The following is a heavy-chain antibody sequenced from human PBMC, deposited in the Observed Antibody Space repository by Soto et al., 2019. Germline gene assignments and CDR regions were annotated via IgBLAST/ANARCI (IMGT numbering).Heavy chain of an antibody. CDR1: GFTCINAW. CDR3: TTDSYSTIIIVRFDY. J-gene: IGHJ4*01. CDR2: IKSKTDGGTT. V-gene: IGHV3-15*07. D-gene: IGHD3-22*01. Sequence: GGSHRHSSAASGFTCINAWINWVRQATGKGLEWVGRIKSKTDGGTTDYAEPVKGRFAISRDDSNNMVYLQMNSLKIEDTAVYYCTTDSYSTIIIVRFDYWGHGTLVTVSS.